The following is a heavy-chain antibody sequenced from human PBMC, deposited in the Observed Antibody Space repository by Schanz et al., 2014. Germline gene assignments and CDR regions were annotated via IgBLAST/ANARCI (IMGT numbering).Heavy chain of an antibody. CDR2: ISAYNGNT. J-gene: IGHJ4*02. D-gene: IGHD3-9*01. Sequence: QVQLVQSGAEVKKPGASVRVSCKASGYTFTTYAMSWVRQAPGQGLEWVGWISAYNGNTKYPQKLQGRVTMTTDTSTSTAYMELRSLRSDDTAVYYCARDAADFYGILTEEDYWGQGTLVTVSS. CDR1: GYTFTTYA. CDR3: ARDAADFYGILTEEDY. V-gene: IGHV1-18*01.